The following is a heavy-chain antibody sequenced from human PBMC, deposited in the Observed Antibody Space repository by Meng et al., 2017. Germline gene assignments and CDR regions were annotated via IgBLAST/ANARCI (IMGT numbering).Heavy chain of an antibody. Sequence: GESLKISCAVSGVSFSDSDIHWVRQASGKGLEWVGRIGGKPNRYAAAYAASVRGTFTISSDDSKNTAYLQMNSLKTEDTAVYFCTIYMRVHIWGQGTMVTVSS. CDR2: IGGKPNRYAA. V-gene: IGHV3-73*01. CDR3: TIYMRVHI. CDR1: GVSFSDSD. J-gene: IGHJ3*02. D-gene: IGHD2/OR15-2a*01.